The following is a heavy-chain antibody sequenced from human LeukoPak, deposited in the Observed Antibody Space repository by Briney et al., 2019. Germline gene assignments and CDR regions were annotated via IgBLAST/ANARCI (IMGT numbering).Heavy chain of an antibody. Sequence: SETLSLTCVVYGGSFSGYYWSWIRQPPGKGLEWIGHISISGNTNYNPSLKSRLTISVDTSKNQFSLKLSSVTAADTAVYYCVVLRGYSGYDYWGQGTLVTVSS. J-gene: IGHJ4*02. CDR3: VVLRGYSGYDY. CDR1: GGSFSGYY. V-gene: IGHV4-4*08. D-gene: IGHD5-12*01. CDR2: ISISGNT.